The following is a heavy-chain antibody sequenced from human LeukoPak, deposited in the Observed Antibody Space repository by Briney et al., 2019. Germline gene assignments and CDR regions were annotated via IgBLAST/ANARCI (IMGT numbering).Heavy chain of an antibody. CDR1: GYTFTSYG. V-gene: IGHV1-18*01. CDR3: ARRYCSSTSCYEFDY. D-gene: IGHD2-2*01. CDR2: ISAYNGNT. Sequence: GASVKVSCKASGYTFTSYGISWVRQAPGRGLEWMGWISAYNGNTNYAQKLQGRVTMTTDTSTSTAYMELRSLRSDDTAVYYCARRYCSSTSCYEFDYWGQGTLVTVSS. J-gene: IGHJ4*02.